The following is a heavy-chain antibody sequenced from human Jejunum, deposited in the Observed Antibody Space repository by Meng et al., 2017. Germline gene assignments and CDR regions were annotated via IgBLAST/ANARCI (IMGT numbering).Heavy chain of an antibody. D-gene: IGHD3-10*01. CDR1: GYIFNSYG. CDR3: ARDSRGYYYGPGNYYFDH. Sequence: ASVKVSCKASGYIFNSYGVSWVRQAPGRGPEYMGWIGPYNGDTKYVEKLKGRVTMTTDTSTSTAYMEVRGLTSDDTAVYYCARDSRGYYYGPGNYYFDHWGQGTPVTVSS. CDR2: IGPYNGDT. J-gene: IGHJ4*02. V-gene: IGHV1-18*01.